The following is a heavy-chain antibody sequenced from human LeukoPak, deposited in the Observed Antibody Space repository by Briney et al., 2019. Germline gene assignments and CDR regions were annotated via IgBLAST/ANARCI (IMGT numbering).Heavy chain of an antibody. J-gene: IGHJ2*01. D-gene: IGHD2-2*01. CDR3: ARDQYAFGRYWYFGL. CDR2: ISGSSSTI. V-gene: IGHV3-48*02. Sequence: QPGGSLRLSCAASEFTFSNFRMNWVRQAPGKGLEWISYISGSSSTIYYADSVKGRFTISRDNAKNSLYLQMNSLRDEDTAVYYCARDQYAFGRYWYFGLWGRGTLVTVSS. CDR1: EFTFSNFR.